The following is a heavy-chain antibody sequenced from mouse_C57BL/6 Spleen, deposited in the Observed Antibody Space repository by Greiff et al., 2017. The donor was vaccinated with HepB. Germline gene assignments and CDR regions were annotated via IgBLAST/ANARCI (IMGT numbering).Heavy chain of an antibody. CDR1: GYTFTDYY. CDR3: ARGELTGTYWFAY. Sequence: VQLQQSGPELVKPGASVKISCKASGYTFTDYYMNWVKQSHGKSLEWIGDINPNNGGTSYNQKFKGKATLTVDKSSSTAYMELRSLTSEDSAVYYCARGELTGTYWFAYWGQGTLVTVSA. CDR2: INPNNGGT. V-gene: IGHV1-26*01. D-gene: IGHD4-1*01. J-gene: IGHJ3*01.